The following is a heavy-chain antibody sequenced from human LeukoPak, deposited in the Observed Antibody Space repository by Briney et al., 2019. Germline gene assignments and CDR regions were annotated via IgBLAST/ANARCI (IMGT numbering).Heavy chain of an antibody. V-gene: IGHV1-18*01. J-gene: IGHJ3*02. CDR2: ISAYNGNT. Sequence: ASVKVSCKASGYTFTSYGISWVRQAPGQGLEWMGWISAYNGNTKYAENLQGRLTMTIDSATSTAYMELRSLRSDDTAVFYCARDRNMWALDIWGQGTMVTVTS. D-gene: IGHD2-21*01. CDR1: GYTFTSYG. CDR3: ARDRNMWALDI.